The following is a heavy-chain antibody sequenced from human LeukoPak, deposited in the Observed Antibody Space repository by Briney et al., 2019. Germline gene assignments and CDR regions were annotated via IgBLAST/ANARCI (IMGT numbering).Heavy chain of an antibody. J-gene: IGHJ4*02. CDR1: GASVSSGSYY. D-gene: IGHD2-21*02. CDR2: IYYSGST. V-gene: IGHV4-61*01. Sequence: KPSETLSLTCTVSGASVSSGSYYWSWIRQPPGKGLEWIGYIYYSGSTNYNPSLKSRVTISVDTSKNQLSLKLSSVTAADTAVYYCARGTIYLAYCGGDCYFDYWGQGTLVTVSS. CDR3: ARGTIYLAYCGGDCYFDY.